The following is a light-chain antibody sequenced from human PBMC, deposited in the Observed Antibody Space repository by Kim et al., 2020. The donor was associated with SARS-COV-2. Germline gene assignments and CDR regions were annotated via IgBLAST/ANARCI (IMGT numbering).Light chain of an antibody. CDR1: KLGDKY. CDR2: EDN. CDR3: QAWDNNIWV. Sequence: SYELTQPPAVSVSLGQTAGMSCSGDKLGDKYVSWYQQKAGQSPALVIYEDNKRPSGIPERFFGSNSGNTATLTISGTQALDEADYYCQAWDNNIWVFGGG. V-gene: IGLV3-1*01. J-gene: IGLJ3*02.